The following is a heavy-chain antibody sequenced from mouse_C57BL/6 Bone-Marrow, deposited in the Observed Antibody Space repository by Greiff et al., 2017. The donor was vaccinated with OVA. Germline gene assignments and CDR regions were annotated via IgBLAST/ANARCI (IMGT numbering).Heavy chain of an antibody. CDR1: GFTFSSYA. CDR3: ARGDYGHYYAMDY. V-gene: IGHV5-4*03. CDR2: ISDGGSYT. Sequence: DVKLVESGGGLVKPGGSLKLSCAASGFTFSSYAMSWVRQTPEKRLEWVATISDGGSYTYYPDNVKGRFTISRDNAKNNLYLQMSHLKSEDTAMYYCARGDYGHYYAMDYWGQGTSVTVSS. D-gene: IGHD1-2*01. J-gene: IGHJ4*01.